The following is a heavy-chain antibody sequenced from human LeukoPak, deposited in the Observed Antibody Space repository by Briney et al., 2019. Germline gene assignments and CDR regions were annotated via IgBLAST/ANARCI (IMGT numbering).Heavy chain of an antibody. CDR1: GFAFSSDV. D-gene: IGHD3-22*01. CDR2: ISGSGTGT. Sequence: GGSLRLSCAASGFAFSSDVMNWVRQAPGKGLEWVSAISGSGTGTYYADSVKGRFTISRDNSKDTVYLQMNSLRAEDTAVYYCAKDLSEFTMVVVIMIDWGQGTTVTVSS. CDR3: AKDLSEFTMVVVIMID. V-gene: IGHV3-23*01. J-gene: IGHJ6*02.